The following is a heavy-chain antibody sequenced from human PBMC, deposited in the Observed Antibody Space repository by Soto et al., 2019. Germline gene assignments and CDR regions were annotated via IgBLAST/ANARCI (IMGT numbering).Heavy chain of an antibody. V-gene: IGHV1-69*13. CDR2: IIPIFGTA. CDR3: ARMGQTTVTTEPLLDN. J-gene: IGHJ4*02. Sequence: SVKVSCKASGGTFSSYAISWVRQAPGQGLEWVGGIIPIFGTANYAQKFQGRVTITADESTSTAYMELSSLRSEDTSVYYCARMGQTTVTTEPLLDNWGQGTLVTVSS. CDR1: GGTFSSYA. D-gene: IGHD4-4*01.